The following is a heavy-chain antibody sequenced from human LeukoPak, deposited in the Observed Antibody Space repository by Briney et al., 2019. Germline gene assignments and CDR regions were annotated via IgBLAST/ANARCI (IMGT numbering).Heavy chain of an antibody. CDR3: AREPSYGPEGEDY. V-gene: IGHV4-59*01. D-gene: IGHD5-18*01. CDR1: GGSISSYY. J-gene: IGHJ4*02. CDR2: IYYSGST. Sequence: SETLSLTCTVSGGSISSYYWSWIRQPPGKGLEWIGYIYYSGSTNYNPSLKSRVTISVDTSKNQFSLKLSSVTAADTAVYYCAREPSYGPEGEDYWGQGTLVTVSS.